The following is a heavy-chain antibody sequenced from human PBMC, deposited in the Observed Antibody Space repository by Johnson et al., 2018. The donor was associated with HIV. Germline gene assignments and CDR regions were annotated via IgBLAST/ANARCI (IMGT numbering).Heavy chain of an antibody. D-gene: IGHD6-13*01. CDR3: ARGASWIYSGSWHSAFDI. J-gene: IGHJ3*02. Sequence: QVQLVESGGGLVKPGGSLRLSRAASEFILSDYYMSWVRQAPEKGLEWISYISGSGSTIYYADSVKGRFTIYRDTAKNSLYLQMNSLRDVDTAVYYCARGASWIYSGSWHSAFDIWGQGTRVTVSS. V-gene: IGHV3-11*04. CDR2: ISGSGSTI. CDR1: EFILSDYY.